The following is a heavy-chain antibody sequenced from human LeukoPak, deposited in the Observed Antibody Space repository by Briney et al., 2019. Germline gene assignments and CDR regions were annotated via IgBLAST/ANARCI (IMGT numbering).Heavy chain of an antibody. D-gene: IGHD5-18*01. J-gene: IGHJ4*02. CDR3: ASKRGYSYGLDY. Sequence: SVKVSCKASGGTFSSYAISWVRQAPGQGLEWMGGIIPIFGTANYAQKFQGRVTITADESTSTGYMELGSLRSEDTAVYYCASKRGYSYGLDYWGQGTLVTVSS. CDR1: GGTFSSYA. CDR2: IIPIFGTA. V-gene: IGHV1-69*13.